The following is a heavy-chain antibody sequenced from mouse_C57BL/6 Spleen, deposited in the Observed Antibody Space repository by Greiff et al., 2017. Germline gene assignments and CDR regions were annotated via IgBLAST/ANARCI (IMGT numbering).Heavy chain of an antibody. J-gene: IGHJ1*03. V-gene: IGHV1-72*01. D-gene: IGHD1-1*01. CDR1: GYTFTSYW. CDR3: ARRPGSSYWYFDV. CDR2: IDPNSGGT. Sequence: QVQLQQPGAELVKPGASVKLSCKASGYTFTSYWMHWVKQRPGRGLEWIGRIDPNSGGTKYNEKFKSKATLTVDKPSSTAYMKIRSVTSEDSEVYYCARRPGSSYWYFDVWGTGTTVTVSS.